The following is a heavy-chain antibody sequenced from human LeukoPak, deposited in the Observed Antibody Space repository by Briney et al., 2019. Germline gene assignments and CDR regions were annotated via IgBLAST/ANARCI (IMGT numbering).Heavy chain of an antibody. Sequence: GGSLRLSCAASGFTFSSYAMHWVRQAPGKGLEWVAVISYDGSNKYYADSVKGRYTISRDNSKNTLYLQMNSLRAEDTAVYYCARDRTRGIVATPGYWGQGTLVTVSS. J-gene: IGHJ4*02. CDR2: ISYDGSNK. V-gene: IGHV3-30*04. D-gene: IGHD5-12*01. CDR1: GFTFSSYA. CDR3: ARDRTRGIVATPGY.